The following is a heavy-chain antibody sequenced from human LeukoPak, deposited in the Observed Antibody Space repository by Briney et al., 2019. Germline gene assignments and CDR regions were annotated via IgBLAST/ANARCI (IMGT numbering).Heavy chain of an antibody. CDR1: GFKFRDYY. V-gene: IGHV3-11*04. Sequence: PGGSLRLSCAASGFKFRDYYMTWIRHAPGRGLQWVSYIISRGDTIYYADSVKDRFTISRNNTKNSLYLQMNSLRAEDTALYYCARFSTGYGSWDYWGQGALVTVSS. CDR3: ARFSTGYGSWDY. D-gene: IGHD3-10*01. J-gene: IGHJ4*02. CDR2: IISRGDTI.